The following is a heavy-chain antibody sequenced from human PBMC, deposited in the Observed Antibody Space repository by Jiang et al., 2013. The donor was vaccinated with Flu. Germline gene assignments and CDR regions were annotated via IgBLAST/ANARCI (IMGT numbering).Heavy chain of an antibody. D-gene: IGHD3-22*01. CDR3: ARALYYDSTAYYYDY. Sequence: TFSSFAINWVRQAPGQGLEWMGGINPIFGTTDYAQKFQGRVTIIADRSTSTAYMDLSSLRSDDTAVYYCARALYYDSTAYYYDYWGQGTLVTVSS. CDR2: INPIFGTT. J-gene: IGHJ4*02. CDR1: TFSSFA. V-gene: IGHV1-69*06.